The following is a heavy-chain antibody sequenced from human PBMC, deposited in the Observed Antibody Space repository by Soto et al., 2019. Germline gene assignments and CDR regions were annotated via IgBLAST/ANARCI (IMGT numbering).Heavy chain of an antibody. CDR1: GGSFSGYY. CDR2: INHSGST. Sequence: SETLSLTCAVYGGSFSGYYWSWIRQPPGKGLEWIGEINHSGSTNYNPSLKSRVTISVDTSKNQFSLKLSSVTAADTAVYYCAREPPKNPSRTQGTVTTILGILSVWGQGTTVTVSS. CDR3: AREPPKNPSRTQGTVTTILGILSV. D-gene: IGHD4-17*01. J-gene: IGHJ6*02. V-gene: IGHV4-34*01.